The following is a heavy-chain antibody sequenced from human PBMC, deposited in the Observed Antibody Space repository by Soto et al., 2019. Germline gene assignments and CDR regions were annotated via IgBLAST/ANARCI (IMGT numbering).Heavy chain of an antibody. CDR3: TKKIMGYDSHSEAMDV. CDR1: GFTFRNYG. V-gene: IGHV3-30*18. J-gene: IGHJ6*02. Sequence: HPGGSLRLSCSPSGFTFRNYGLHWVRQAPGKGLEWVALISYDGDNKYYSESARGRFTVSRDNFKNMLYLQMDSLRPEDTAVYYCTKKIMGYDSHSEAMDVWGQGTTVTVSS. CDR2: ISYDGDNK. D-gene: IGHD5-12*01.